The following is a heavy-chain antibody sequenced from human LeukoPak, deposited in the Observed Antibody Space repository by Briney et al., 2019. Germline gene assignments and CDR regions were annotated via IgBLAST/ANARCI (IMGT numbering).Heavy chain of an antibody. CDR1: GGSISSSNYY. Sequence: SETLSLTCTVSGGSISSSNYYWGWIRQPPGKGLEWIGSIYYSGSTYDNPSLKSRVTISVDTSKNQFSLKLSSVTAADTAVYYCARAVGKGSGWPYYYYYYGMDVWGQGTTVTVSS. V-gene: IGHV4-39*07. D-gene: IGHD6-19*01. CDR3: ARAVGKGSGWPYYYYYYGMDV. CDR2: IYYSGST. J-gene: IGHJ6*02.